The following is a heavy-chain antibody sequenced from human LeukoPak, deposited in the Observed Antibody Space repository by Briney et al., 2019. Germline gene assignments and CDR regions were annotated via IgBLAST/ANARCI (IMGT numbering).Heavy chain of an antibody. CDR1: GDSVSNNSAA. CDR2: TYYRSKWYN. V-gene: IGHV6-1*01. Sequence: SQTLSLTCAISGDSVSNNSAAWYWIRQYPSRGLEWLGRTYYRSKWYNDYAVSVKSRITINPDTSKNQFSLQVNSVTPEDTAVYYCARAPTPIIAVAGSFDYWGQGTLVTVSS. J-gene: IGHJ4*02. D-gene: IGHD6-19*01. CDR3: ARAPTPIIAVAGSFDY.